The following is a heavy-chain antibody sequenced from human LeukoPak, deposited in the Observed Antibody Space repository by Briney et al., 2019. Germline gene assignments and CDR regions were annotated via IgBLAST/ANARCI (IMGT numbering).Heavy chain of an antibody. CDR1: GYSISSGYY. D-gene: IGHD6-6*01. CDR3: ASAIAARPFGY. Sequence: SETLSLTCTVSGYSISSGYYWSWIRQPPGKGLEWIGYIYYSGSTYYNPSLKSRVTISVDTSKNQFSLKLSSVTAADTAVYYCASAIAARPFGYWGQGTLVTVSS. CDR2: IYYSGST. J-gene: IGHJ4*02. V-gene: IGHV4-38-2*02.